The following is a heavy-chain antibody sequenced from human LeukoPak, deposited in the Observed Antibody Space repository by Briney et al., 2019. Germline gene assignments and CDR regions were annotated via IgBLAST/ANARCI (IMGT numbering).Heavy chain of an antibody. D-gene: IGHD3-10*02. CDR3: AELGITMIGGV. CDR2: ISSSGSTI. Sequence: GGSPRLSCAACGFTFSSYEMNWVRQAPGKGLEWVSYISSSGSTIYYADSVKGRFTISRDNAKNSLYLQMNSLRAEATAVYYCAELGITMIGGVWGKGTTVTISS. CDR1: GFTFSSYE. V-gene: IGHV3-48*03. J-gene: IGHJ6*04.